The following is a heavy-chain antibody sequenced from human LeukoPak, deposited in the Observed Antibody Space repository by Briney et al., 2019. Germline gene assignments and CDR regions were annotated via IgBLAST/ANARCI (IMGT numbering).Heavy chain of an antibody. CDR1: GGSFSGYY. D-gene: IGHD3-22*01. Sequence: PSETLSLTCAVYGGSFSGYYWSWIRQPPGKGLEWIGEINHSGSTNYNPSLKSRVTISVDTSKNQFSLKLSSVTAADTAVYYCARGYYDSSGYYYMFRYNWFDPWGQGTLVTVSS. CDR2: INHSGST. J-gene: IGHJ5*02. V-gene: IGHV4-34*01. CDR3: ARGYYDSSGYYYMFRYNWFDP.